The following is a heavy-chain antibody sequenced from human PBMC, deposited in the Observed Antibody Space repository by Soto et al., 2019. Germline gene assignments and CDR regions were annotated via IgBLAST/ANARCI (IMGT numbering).Heavy chain of an antibody. CDR1: GYTLTELS. V-gene: IGHV1-24*01. D-gene: IGHD3-10*01. Sequence: VKVSCKVSGYTLTELSMHWVRLAPGKGLEWMGGFDPEDGETIYAQKFQGRVTMTEDTSTDTAYMELSSLRSEDTAVYYCATDAGFTMVRGVPVVAGYAFDIWGQGTMVTVSS. J-gene: IGHJ3*02. CDR3: ATDAGFTMVRGVPVVAGYAFDI. CDR2: FDPEDGET.